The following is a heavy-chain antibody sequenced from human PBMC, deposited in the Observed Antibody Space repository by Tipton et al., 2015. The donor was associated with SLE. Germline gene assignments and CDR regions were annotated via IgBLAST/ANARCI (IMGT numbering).Heavy chain of an antibody. Sequence: SLRLSCAASGFTFRAFWMHWVRQAPGKGLEWVSTIYSGGNRNYGQAVRGRFTISRDNAKKMLYLQMDSLRVDDTAVYYCATLRGVAYCGGYCHDDNWGQGTLVTVSS. J-gene: IGHJ4*02. CDR1: GFTFRAFW. V-gene: IGHV3-23*03. CDR2: IYSGGNR. D-gene: IGHD2-21*01. CDR3: ATLRGVAYCGGYCHDDN.